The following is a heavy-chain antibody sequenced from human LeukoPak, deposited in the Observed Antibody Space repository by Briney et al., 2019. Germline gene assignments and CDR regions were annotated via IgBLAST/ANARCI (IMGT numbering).Heavy chain of an antibody. D-gene: IGHD4-23*01. CDR2: IYISGST. J-gene: IGHJ6*04. CDR1: SGSISTNHY. CDR3: MRVSRIDYTGNPEGAV. V-gene: IGHV4-4*07. Sequence: SETLSLTCTVCSGSISTNHYWNWIRQPAGKGLEGIGRIYISGSTNYNPSLQSRITVSVDTSKNQFSLKLRSVTPADTAVYYCMRVSRIDYTGNPEGAVWGKRTTVTVSS.